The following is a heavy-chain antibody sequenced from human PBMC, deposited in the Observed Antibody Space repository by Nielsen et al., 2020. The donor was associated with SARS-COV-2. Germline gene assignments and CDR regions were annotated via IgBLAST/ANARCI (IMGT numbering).Heavy chain of an antibody. CDR3: VRDTLAHGLDV. CDR1: GGSISSGDYY. Sequence: SETLSLTCTVSGGSISSGDYYWSWIRQPPGKGLEWIGYIYYAGSANYSPSLKSRLSMSLEASRNQFSLSVKSMTAADSAEYYCVRDTLAHGLDVWGQGITVTVSS. J-gene: IGHJ6*02. V-gene: IGHV4-30-4*01. CDR2: IYYAGSA.